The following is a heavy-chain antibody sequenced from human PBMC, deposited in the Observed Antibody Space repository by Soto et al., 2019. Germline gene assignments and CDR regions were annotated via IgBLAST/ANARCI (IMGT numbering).Heavy chain of an antibody. CDR2: IYYSGST. CDR1: GGSISSSSCY. D-gene: IGHD5-12*01. V-gene: IGHV4-39*01. CDR3: ARHRASNWFDP. Sequence: SETLSLTCIVSGGSISSSSCYWGWRRQPPGTGLVWIGSIYYSGSTYYNPSLKSRVTISVDTSKNQFSLKLSSVTAADTAFFYCARHRASNWFDPWGQGTLVTVSS. J-gene: IGHJ5*02.